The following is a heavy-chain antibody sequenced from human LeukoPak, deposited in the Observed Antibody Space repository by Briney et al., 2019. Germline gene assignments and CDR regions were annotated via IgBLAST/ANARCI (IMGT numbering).Heavy chain of an antibody. V-gene: IGHV3-11*01. CDR1: GFSFSDYF. CDR3: ARAGGTGFWSGPDNYGLDV. CDR2: ISGRSGVI. Sequence: GGSLRLSCAASGFSFSDYFMTWIRQAPGKGPEWVSHISGRSGVISYADSVKGRFTISRDNAKNSVYLQMNGLRAGDTGVYYCARAGGTGFWSGPDNYGLDVWGQGTTVTVFS. J-gene: IGHJ6*02. D-gene: IGHD3-3*01.